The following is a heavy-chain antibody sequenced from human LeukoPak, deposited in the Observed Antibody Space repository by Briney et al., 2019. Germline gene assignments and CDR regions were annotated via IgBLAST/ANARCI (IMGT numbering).Heavy chain of an antibody. CDR1: GFIFSSCE. CDR2: ISSSGSTI. V-gene: IGHV3-48*03. D-gene: IGHD6-19*01. Sequence: GGSLRLSCAASGFIFSSCEMNWVRQAPGKGLEWVSYISSSGSTIYYADSVKGRFTISRDNAKNSLYLQMNSLRAEDTAVYYCASLAPAVAGNEDYYYYMDVWGKGTTVTVSS. J-gene: IGHJ6*03. CDR3: ASLAPAVAGNEDYYYYMDV.